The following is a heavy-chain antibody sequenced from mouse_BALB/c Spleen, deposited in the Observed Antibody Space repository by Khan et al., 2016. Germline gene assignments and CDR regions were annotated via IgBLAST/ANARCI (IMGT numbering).Heavy chain of an antibody. V-gene: IGHV3-2*02. D-gene: IGHD2-3*01. CDR3: ARFSSLYAYCDY. CDR2: ISYSGTT. Sequence: EVQLQESGPGLVKPSQSLSLTCTVTGYSITSDYAWNWIRQFPGNKLDWMGYISYSGTTSYNPSLRSRISITRDTSKNQFFLQLNSVTTEDTATYYCARFSSLYAYCDYWGQGTTLTVSS. J-gene: IGHJ2*01. CDR1: GYSITSDYA.